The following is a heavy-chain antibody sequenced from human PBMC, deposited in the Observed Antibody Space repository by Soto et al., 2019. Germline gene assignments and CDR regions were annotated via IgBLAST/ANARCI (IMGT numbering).Heavy chain of an antibody. D-gene: IGHD6-13*01. CDR1: GFTFSSYC. CDR3: ARDHSGISSSCHDYDI. Sequence: GGSLRLSCVVSGFTFSSYCMNWVRQAPGKGLEWISYITTNGATQYADSVKGRFTISRDNAKNSLYLQMNDLRDEDTAVYYCARDHSGISSSCHDYDIWGQGTTVTVSS. V-gene: IGHV3-48*02. CDR2: ITTNGAT. J-gene: IGHJ6*02.